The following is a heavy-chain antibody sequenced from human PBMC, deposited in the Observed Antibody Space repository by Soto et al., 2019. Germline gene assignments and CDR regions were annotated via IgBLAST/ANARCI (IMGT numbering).Heavy chain of an antibody. V-gene: IGHV4-4*02. CDR1: GDSLSTSFW. CDR2: IYHVGST. Sequence: QVQLQESGPRLVKPSETLSLTCTVSGDSLSTSFWWTWVHQSPGKGLEWIGQIYHVGSTNYNPALKSRVTISVDKSKNQFSLKLTSVNAADTAVYYCAKASYGLGYFDYWGQGALVAVSS. J-gene: IGHJ4*02. D-gene: IGHD4-17*01. CDR3: AKASYGLGYFDY.